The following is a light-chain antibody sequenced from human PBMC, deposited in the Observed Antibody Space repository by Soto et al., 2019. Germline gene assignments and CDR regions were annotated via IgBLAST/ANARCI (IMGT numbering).Light chain of an antibody. Sequence: QSVLTQPASVSGSPGQSITISCTVTSSYALVSWFQYHPGKAPKLVMYDNTKRPSGVSERLSGSRSDNTASLIITGLQTDDEADYYCSSYGGRGFGGATKLTVL. V-gene: IGLV2-23*01. CDR3: SSYGGRG. CDR2: DNT. J-gene: IGLJ2*01. CDR1: SSYAL.